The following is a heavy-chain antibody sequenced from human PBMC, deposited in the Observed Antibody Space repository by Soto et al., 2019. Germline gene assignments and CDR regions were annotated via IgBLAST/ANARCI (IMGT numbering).Heavy chain of an antibody. CDR2: ISGSGGST. D-gene: IGHD2-21*02. CDR1: GFTFSSYA. J-gene: IGHJ4*02. V-gene: IGHV3-23*01. CDR3: AKDGGNILLSRPIRASPQKHHPVDY. Sequence: GGSLRLSCAASGFTFSSYAMSWVRQAPGKGLEWVSAISGSGGSTYYADSVKGRFTISRDNSKNTLYLQMNSLRAEDTAVYYCAKDGGNILLSRPIRASPQKHHPVDYWGQGTLVTVSS.